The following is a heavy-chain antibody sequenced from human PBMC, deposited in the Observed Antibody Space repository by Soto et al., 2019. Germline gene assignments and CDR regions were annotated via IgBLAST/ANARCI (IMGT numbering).Heavy chain of an antibody. D-gene: IGHD6-19*01. CDR1: GFIFSMYW. CDR3: Y. Sequence: GGSLRLSCETSGFIFSMYWMHWVRQVPGKGPQWVARITDDGSTTYYAASVEGRFTISRDNAKNALYLQMTSLRAYANGWIFDYWGQGTLVTVSS. J-gene: IGHJ4*01. V-gene: IGHV3-74*01. CDR2: ITDDGSTT.